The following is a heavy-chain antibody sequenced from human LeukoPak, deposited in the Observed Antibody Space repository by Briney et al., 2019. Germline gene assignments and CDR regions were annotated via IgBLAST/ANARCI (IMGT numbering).Heavy chain of an antibody. D-gene: IGHD1-7*01. CDR2: IYYSGST. J-gene: IGHJ5*02. CDR3: AGVMVDWNYALDP. V-gene: IGHV4-39*07. CDR1: GGSISSSSYY. Sequence: SETLSLTCTVSGGSISSSSYYWGWIRQPPGKGREWIGSIYYSGSTNYNPSLKSRVTISVDTSKNQFSLKLSSATAADTAVNYRAGVMVDWNYALDPCGQGTLVTVSS.